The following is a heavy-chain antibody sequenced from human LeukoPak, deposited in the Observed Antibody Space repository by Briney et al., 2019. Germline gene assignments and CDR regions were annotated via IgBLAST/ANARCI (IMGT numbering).Heavy chain of an antibody. D-gene: IGHD6-19*01. CDR3: AREGQSSGWSPPSSYYYGMDV. J-gene: IGHJ6*02. CDR2: TIPIFGTA. V-gene: IGHV1-69*13. CDR1: GGTFSSYA. Sequence: GASVKVSCKASGGTFSSYAISWVRQAPGQGLEWMGGTIPIFGTANYAQKFQGRVTITADESTSTAYMELSSLRSEDTAVYYCAREGQSSGWSPPSSYYYGMDVWGQGTTVTVSS.